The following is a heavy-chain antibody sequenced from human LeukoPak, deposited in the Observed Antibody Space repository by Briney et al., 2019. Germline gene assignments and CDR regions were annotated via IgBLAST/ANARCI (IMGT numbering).Heavy chain of an antibody. D-gene: IGHD1-14*01. CDR1: GFTFSSSW. CDR3: ARGVEPLAANTLAY. Sequence: GGSLRLSCAASGFTFSSSWMHWVRQAPGKGREWVSVLYSDGNTKYADSVQGRFTISRDNSKNTLYLEMNSLSPDDTAVYYCARGVEPLAANTLAYWGQGTLVTVSS. J-gene: IGHJ4*02. V-gene: IGHV3-53*01. CDR2: LYSDGNT.